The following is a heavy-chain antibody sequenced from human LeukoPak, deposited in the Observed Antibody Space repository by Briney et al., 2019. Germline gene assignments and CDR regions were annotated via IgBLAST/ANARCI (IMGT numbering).Heavy chain of an antibody. D-gene: IGHD3-3*01. CDR2: IYTSGST. CDR3: ARWSGGWSASAFDI. J-gene: IGHJ3*02. CDR1: GGSISSYY. Sequence: SETLSLTCTVSGGSISSYYWCWIRHPDGKGQEWIGRIYTSGSTNSNPSLTSRVTMTVDTAKNQFSLKLSSVTAADTAVYYCARWSGGWSASAFDIWGQGTMVTVSS. V-gene: IGHV4-4*07.